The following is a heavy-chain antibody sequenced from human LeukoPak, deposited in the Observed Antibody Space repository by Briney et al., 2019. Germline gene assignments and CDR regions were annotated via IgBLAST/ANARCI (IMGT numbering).Heavy chain of an antibody. Sequence: SETLSLTCAVYGGSFRGYYWLWIRQPPAKGLEWIGEINHSGSTNYNPPLKRRVTISVDTSKNQFSLELGSVTAADTAVYYCARSGPEPAAIFSIYYYYMDVWGKGTTVTVSS. V-gene: IGHV4-34*01. D-gene: IGHD2-2*01. CDR2: INHSGST. CDR1: GGSFRGYY. CDR3: ARSGPEPAAIFSIYYYYMDV. J-gene: IGHJ6*03.